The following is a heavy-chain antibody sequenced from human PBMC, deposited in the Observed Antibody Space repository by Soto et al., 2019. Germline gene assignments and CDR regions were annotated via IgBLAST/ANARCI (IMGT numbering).Heavy chain of an antibody. CDR3: ASKWVYSSSPYYYYYGMDV. CDR1: GFTVSSNY. Sequence: GGSLRLSCAVSGFTVSSNYMSWVRQAPGKGLEWVSVIYSGGSTYYADSVKGRFTISRDNSKNTLYLQMNSLRAEDTAVYYCASKWVYSSSPYYYYYGMDVWGQGTTVTVSS. J-gene: IGHJ6*02. V-gene: IGHV3-53*01. D-gene: IGHD6-6*01. CDR2: IYSGGST.